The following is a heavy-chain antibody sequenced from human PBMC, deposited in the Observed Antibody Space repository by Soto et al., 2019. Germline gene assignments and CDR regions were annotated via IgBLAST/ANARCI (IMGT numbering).Heavy chain of an antibody. CDR2: IFHSGST. V-gene: IGHV4-4*02. D-gene: IGHD3-22*01. J-gene: IGHJ4*02. Sequence: SETLSLTCSVSGGSISDSYWWSWVRQPPGKGLEWIGEIFHSGSTNYSPSLKSRVTISVDKSQNHFSLNLSFVTAADTAVYYCARERYFDNSGYLDSWGQGALVPVSS. CDR1: GGSISDSYW. CDR3: ARERYFDNSGYLDS.